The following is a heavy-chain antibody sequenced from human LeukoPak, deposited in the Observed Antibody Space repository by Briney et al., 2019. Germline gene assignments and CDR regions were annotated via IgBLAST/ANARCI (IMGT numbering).Heavy chain of an antibody. CDR1: GFTFSSYS. D-gene: IGHD2-15*01. CDR2: ISSSSSYI. J-gene: IGHJ4*02. Sequence: GGSLRLSCAASGFTFSSYSMNWVRQAPGKGLEWVSSISSSSSYIYYADSVKGRFTISRDNAKNSLYLQMNRLRAEDTAVYYCARFCSGGSCSSEFDYWGQGTLVTVSS. V-gene: IGHV3-21*01. CDR3: ARFCSGGSCSSEFDY.